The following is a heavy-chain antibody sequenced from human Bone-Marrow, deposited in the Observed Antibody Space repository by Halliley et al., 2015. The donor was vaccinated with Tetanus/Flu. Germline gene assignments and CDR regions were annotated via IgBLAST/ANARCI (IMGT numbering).Heavy chain of an antibody. CDR3: AGHEIEVAPFYF. CDR2: IDPSDSYI. CDR1: EYSFSNYW. D-gene: IGHD5-12*01. V-gene: IGHV5-10-1*01. J-gene: IGHJ4*02. Sequence: VQLVQSGAEVKRPGESLRISCKGSEYSFSNYWITWVRQMPGKGLQWMGRIDPSDSYIKYSPSFRGHVTISADTSISTAYLHWSSLKASDTAMYYCAGHEIEVAPFYFWGQGTLVTVAS.